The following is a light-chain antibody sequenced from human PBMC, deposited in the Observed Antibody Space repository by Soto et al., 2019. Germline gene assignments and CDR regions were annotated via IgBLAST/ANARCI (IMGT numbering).Light chain of an antibody. CDR1: QGISSY. CDR3: QRLNSYPST. J-gene: IGKJ2*02. Sequence: DIQMTQSPSTLPASVGDRVTITCRASQGISSYLGWYQQKPGKAPNLLIYAASTLQSGVPSRFSGSGSGTDLTLTKSSVQAKDLATQDSQRLNSYPSTFGQGTRLEIK. CDR2: AAS. V-gene: IGKV1-9*01.